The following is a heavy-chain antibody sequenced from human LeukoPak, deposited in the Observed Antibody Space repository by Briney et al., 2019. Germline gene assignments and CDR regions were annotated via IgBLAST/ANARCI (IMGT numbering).Heavy chain of an antibody. D-gene: IGHD3-22*01. CDR2: IIPNLGTT. CDR1: GGISNSHA. Sequence: GASVKVSCKASGGISNSHAISWVRQAPGQGLEWMGRIIPNLGTTDRAQNFQDRVTLTADKSTNTAYMELTSLTSDDTAVYYCATTNDGGGYQWGDFFDFWGQGTLVTVSS. J-gene: IGHJ4*02. V-gene: IGHV1-69*04. CDR3: ATTNDGGGYQWGDFFDF.